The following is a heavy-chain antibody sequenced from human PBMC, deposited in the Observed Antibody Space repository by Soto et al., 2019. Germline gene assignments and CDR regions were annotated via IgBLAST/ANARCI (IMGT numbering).Heavy chain of an antibody. J-gene: IGHJ4*02. CDR2: ISTYNGNT. CDR1: GYTFTSYG. D-gene: IGHD3-10*01. CDR3: AREMVRGVGSDY. Sequence: QVQLVQSGAEVKKPGASVKVSCKASGYTFTSYGISWVRQAPGQGLEWMGWISTYNGNTKYAQKLQGRVTMTTDTDTSKAYRELRSLRSDDTAVFYCAREMVRGVGSDYWGQGTLVTVSS. V-gene: IGHV1-18*01.